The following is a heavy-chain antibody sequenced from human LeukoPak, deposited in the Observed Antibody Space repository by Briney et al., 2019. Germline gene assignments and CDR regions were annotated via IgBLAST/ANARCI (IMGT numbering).Heavy chain of an antibody. CDR2: ISSGSTSK. J-gene: IGHJ6*04. Sequence: GGSLRLSCAASGFTFSTYNMNWVRQAPGKGLEWVSSISSGSTSKYYVDSVEGRFTISRDNAKNSLYLQMNSLTAEDTAVYYCAELGITMIGGVWGKGTTVTISS. V-gene: IGHV3-21*01. D-gene: IGHD3-10*02. CDR1: GFTFSTYN. CDR3: AELGITMIGGV.